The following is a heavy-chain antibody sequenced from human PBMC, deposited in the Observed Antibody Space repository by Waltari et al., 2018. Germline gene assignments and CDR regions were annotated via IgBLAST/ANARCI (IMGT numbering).Heavy chain of an antibody. J-gene: IGHJ4*02. Sequence: EVQLVASGGGLVQPGVSLRLPCVASRFSFMNYWMTWVRQAPGKGLEWVATIKQDVSERYYIDSVKGRFTISRDNAKHSLHLQMDSLRVEDTAMYYCASVWEGGYWGQGTLVTVSS. CDR1: RFSFMNYW. V-gene: IGHV3-7*01. CDR2: IKQDVSER. CDR3: ASVWEGGY. D-gene: IGHD1-26*01.